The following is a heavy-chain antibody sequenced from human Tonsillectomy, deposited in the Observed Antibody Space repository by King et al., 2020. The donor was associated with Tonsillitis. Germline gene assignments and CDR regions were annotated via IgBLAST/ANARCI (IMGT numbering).Heavy chain of an antibody. V-gene: IGHV3-33*01. CDR3: ARGPSPGYSSGWYEYYFDH. J-gene: IGHJ4*02. D-gene: IGHD6-19*01. CDR2: IWYDGSNQ. CDR1: GFTFSNYG. Sequence: QLVQSGGGVVQPGRSLILSCAASGFTFSNYGMHWVRQAPGKGLEWVTFIWYDGSNQYYVDSVKGRFTISRDNSKNTVYLQMNSLRAEDTAVYYCARGPSPGYSSGWYEYYFDHWGQGTLVTVSS.